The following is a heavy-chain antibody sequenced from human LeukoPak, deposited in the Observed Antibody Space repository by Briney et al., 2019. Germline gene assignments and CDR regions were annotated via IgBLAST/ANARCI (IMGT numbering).Heavy chain of an antibody. CDR2: MNPNSGNT. D-gene: IGHD2-8*01. J-gene: IGHJ4*02. CDR1: GYTFTSYD. CDR3: ARGDQVPLQYCTLY. Sequence: ASVKVPCKASGYTFTSYDINWVRQATGQGLEWMGWMNPNSGNTGYAQKFQGRVTMTRNTSISTAYMELSSLRSEDTAVYYCARGDQVPLQYCTLYWGQGTLVTVSS. V-gene: IGHV1-8*01.